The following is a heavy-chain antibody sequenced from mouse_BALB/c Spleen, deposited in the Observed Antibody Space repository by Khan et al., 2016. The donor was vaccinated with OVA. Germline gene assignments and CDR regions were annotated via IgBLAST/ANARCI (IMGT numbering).Heavy chain of an antibody. J-gene: IGHJ4*01. CDR1: GYTFTEYT. Sequence: VQLQQSGPELVKPGASVKISCKTSGYTFTEYTLHWVKQSHGKSLEWIGVINPKNGVTSYNQKFKGKATLTVDKSSSTAYMEFRSLPSEDSAVYYCARDAGRYWGQGTSGTVSS. D-gene: IGHD3-3*01. CDR3: ARDAGRY. CDR2: INPKNGVT. V-gene: IGHV1-18*01.